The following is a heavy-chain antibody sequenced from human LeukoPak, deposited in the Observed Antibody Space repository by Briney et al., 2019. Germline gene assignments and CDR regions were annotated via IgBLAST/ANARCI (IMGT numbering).Heavy chain of an antibody. CDR2: ISYDGSTK. V-gene: IGHV3-30*03. D-gene: IGHD1-26*01. CDR3: ASLGVSGSYALYGFDY. J-gene: IGHJ4*02. Sequence: GGSLRLSCTASGFTFSTYGMHWVRQAPGKGLEWVTLISYDGSTKYYSDSVKGRFTISRDNAKNSLYLQMNSLRAEDTAVYYCASLGVSGSYALYGFDYWGQGTLVTVSS. CDR1: GFTFSTYG.